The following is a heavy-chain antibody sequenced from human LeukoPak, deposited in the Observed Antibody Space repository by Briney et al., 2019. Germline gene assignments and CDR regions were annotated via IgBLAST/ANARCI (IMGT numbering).Heavy chain of an antibody. Sequence: GGSLRLSCAASGFPFSSYAMSWVRQAPGKGLEWVSAISGNGVSTYYADSVKGRFTISRDNSKNTLYLQMNSLRAEDTAVYYCAKVGELGYFFAYWGQGTLVTVSS. D-gene: IGHD3-16*01. CDR1: GFPFSSYA. V-gene: IGHV3-23*01. CDR2: ISGNGVST. J-gene: IGHJ4*02. CDR3: AKVGELGYFFAY.